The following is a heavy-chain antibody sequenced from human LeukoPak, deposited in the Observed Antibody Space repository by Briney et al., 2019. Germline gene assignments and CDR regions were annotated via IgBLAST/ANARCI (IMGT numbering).Heavy chain of an antibody. D-gene: IGHD5-18*01. V-gene: IGHV4-59*01. J-gene: IGHJ4*02. CDR2: IYYTGST. Sequence: SETLSLTCTVSGGPISTYYWSWIRQAPGKGLEWIGYIYYTGSTDYNPSLKTRVTISLDTSKNQFSLKLSSVTAADTAVYYCASLGYSYGYAHDYWGQGTLVTVSS. CDR1: GGPISTYY. CDR3: ASLGYSYGYAHDY.